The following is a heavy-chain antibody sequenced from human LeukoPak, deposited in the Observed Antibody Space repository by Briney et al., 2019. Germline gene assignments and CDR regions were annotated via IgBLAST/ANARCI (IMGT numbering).Heavy chain of an antibody. Sequence: GGSLRLSCAASGFTFSDYYMSWIRQAPGKGLEWVSYISSSGSTIYYADSVKGRFTISRDNAKNSLYLQMNSLRAEDTAVYYCARDLSAYYDSSGYWFLFDYWGQGTLVTVSS. CDR1: GFTFSDYY. J-gene: IGHJ4*02. CDR2: ISSSGSTI. CDR3: ARDLSAYYDSSGYWFLFDY. V-gene: IGHV3-11*04. D-gene: IGHD3-22*01.